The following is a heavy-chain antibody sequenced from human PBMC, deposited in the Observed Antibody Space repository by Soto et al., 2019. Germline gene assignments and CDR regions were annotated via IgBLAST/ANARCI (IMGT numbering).Heavy chain of an antibody. CDR1: GFSLSTSGVG. CDR3: AHSEDWNHLWYNWFDP. CDR2: IYWDDDK. V-gene: IGHV2-5*02. D-gene: IGHD1-1*01. Sequence: QITLKESGPTLVKPTQTLTLTCTFSGFSLSTSGVGVGWIRQPPGKALEWLALIYWDDDKRYSPSLKRSLTITKDTSKNQVVLTMTNMDPVDTATYYCAHSEDWNHLWYNWFDPWGQGTLVTVSS. J-gene: IGHJ5*02.